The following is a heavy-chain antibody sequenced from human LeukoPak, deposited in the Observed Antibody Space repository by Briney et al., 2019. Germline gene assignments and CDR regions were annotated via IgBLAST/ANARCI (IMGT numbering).Heavy chain of an antibody. Sequence: ASVKVSCKASGYTFTSYYMHWVRQAPGQGLEWMGIINPSGGSTSYAQKFQGRVTMTRDTSTSTVYMGLSSLRSEDTAVYYCARGDVVVPAAKYYMDVWGKGTTVTVSS. CDR2: INPSGGST. CDR3: ARGDVVVPAAKYYMDV. J-gene: IGHJ6*03. V-gene: IGHV1-46*01. CDR1: GYTFTSYY. D-gene: IGHD2-2*01.